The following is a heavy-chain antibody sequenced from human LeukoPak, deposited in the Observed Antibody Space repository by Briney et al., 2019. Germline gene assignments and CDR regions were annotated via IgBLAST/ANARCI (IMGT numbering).Heavy chain of an antibody. J-gene: IGHJ4*02. Sequence: PGGSLRLSCAASGFTFSSYWMSWVRQAPGKGLEWVANIKQDGSEKYYVDSVKGRFTISRDNAKNSLYLQMNSLRAEDTAVYYCARVRGGYCSSTSCSHGMAYWGQGTLVTVSS. CDR1: GFTFSSYW. D-gene: IGHD2-2*01. CDR2: IKQDGSEK. CDR3: ARVRGGYCSSTSCSHGMAY. V-gene: IGHV3-7*01.